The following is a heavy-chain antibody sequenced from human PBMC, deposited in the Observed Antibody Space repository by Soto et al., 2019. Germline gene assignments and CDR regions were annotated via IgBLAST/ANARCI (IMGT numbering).Heavy chain of an antibody. CDR1: GVTFTNYG. D-gene: IGHD5-18*01. J-gene: IGHJ6*02. CDR2: ILPLFGTA. Sequence: QVQLEQSGAEVKKPGSSVKVSCKASGVTFTNYGFTWVRRAPGQGLEWMGGILPLFGTANYAQNFQGRLTLTADESTSTAYMELSSLRYEDTAVYYCARGTAMVTSTQDDFYYGMDAWGLGTTVTVSS. V-gene: IGHV1-69*01. CDR3: ARGTAMVTSTQDDFYYGMDA.